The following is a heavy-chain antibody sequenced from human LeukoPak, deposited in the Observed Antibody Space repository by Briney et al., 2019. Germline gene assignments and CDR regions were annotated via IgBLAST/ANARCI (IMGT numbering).Heavy chain of an antibody. J-gene: IGHJ6*02. CDR2: IRPDGSAV. CDR1: GFTLNQHS. V-gene: IGHV3-7*01. D-gene: IGHD3/OR15-3a*01. Sequence: GGSLRLSRMDSGFTLNQHSMSWVRPAPVKGVEWVASIRPDGSAVFYVDSVKGRFTFSRDNAKNSLDLQMMSLRAEDTAVYYCARFGLPYSIDLWGQGTMVTVSS. CDR3: ARFGLPYSIDL.